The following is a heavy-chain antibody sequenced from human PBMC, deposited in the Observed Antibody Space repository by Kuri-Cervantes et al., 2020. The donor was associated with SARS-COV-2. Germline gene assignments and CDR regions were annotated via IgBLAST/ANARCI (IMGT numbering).Heavy chain of an antibody. CDR1: GYTFTSYG. Sequence: ASVQVSCKASGYTFTSYGISWVRQAPGQGLEWMGWISTYNGNTNYAQKLQGRVTMTTDTSPSTAYMELRSLRSHDTAVYYCARSGKYSSSGHGMDVWGQGTTVTVSS. J-gene: IGHJ6*02. D-gene: IGHD6-6*01. CDR3: ARSGKYSSSGHGMDV. CDR2: ISTYNGNT. V-gene: IGHV1-18*04.